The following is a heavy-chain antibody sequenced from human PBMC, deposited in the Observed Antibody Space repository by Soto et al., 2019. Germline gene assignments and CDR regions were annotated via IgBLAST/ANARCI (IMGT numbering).Heavy chain of an antibody. Sequence: QVQLVESGGGLVKPGGSLRLSCAASGFTFSDYYMSWLRQAPGQGLEWVSYISSSGSTIYYADSVKGRFTISRDNAKNSLYLQMNSLRAEDTAVYYCARDQARGRSYWYFDLWGRGTLVTVSS. D-gene: IGHD3-16*01. CDR1: GFTFSDYY. CDR3: ARDQARGRSYWYFDL. J-gene: IGHJ2*01. CDR2: ISSSGSTI. V-gene: IGHV3-11*01.